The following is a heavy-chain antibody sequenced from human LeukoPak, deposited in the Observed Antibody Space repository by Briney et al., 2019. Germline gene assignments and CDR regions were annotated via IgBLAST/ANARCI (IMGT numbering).Heavy chain of an antibody. D-gene: IGHD3-22*01. CDR1: GFTFSSYA. CDR3: ARDSSGLFDY. V-gene: IGHV3-64*01. J-gene: IGHJ4*02. Sequence: PGGSLRLSCAASGFTFSSYAMHWVRQAPGKGLEYVSAISSNGGSTYYANSVKGRFTISRDNSKNTLYLQMGSLRAEDMAVYYCARDSSGLFDYWGQGTLVTVSS. CDR2: ISSNGGST.